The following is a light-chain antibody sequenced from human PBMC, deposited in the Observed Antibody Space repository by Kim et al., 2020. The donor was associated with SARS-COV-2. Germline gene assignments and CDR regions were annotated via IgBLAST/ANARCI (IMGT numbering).Light chain of an antibody. J-gene: IGLJ2*01. CDR2: DVT. V-gene: IGLV2-11*01. Sequence: GQSIIISCIGTDNDIGANNHVSWYQQHPGKAPQLLIYDVTKRPSGVSSRFSGSKSGNTASLTISGLQAEDEAHYSCSAFVDSDTWLFGGGTQLTVL. CDR3: SAFVDSDTWL. CDR1: DNDIGANNH.